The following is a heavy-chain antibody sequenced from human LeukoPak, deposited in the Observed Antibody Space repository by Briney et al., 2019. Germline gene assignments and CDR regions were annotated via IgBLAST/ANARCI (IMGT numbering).Heavy chain of an antibody. J-gene: IGHJ4*02. CDR1: GFTFGDYA. Sequence: GSLRLSCTASGFTFGDYAMSWVRQAPGKGLEWVGFIRSKAYGGTTEYAASVKGRFTISRDDSKSIAYLQMNSLKTEDTAVYYCTRDWYYYHSSDYYLLFDYWGQGTQVTVSS. V-gene: IGHV3-49*04. D-gene: IGHD3-22*01. CDR2: IRSKAYGGTT. CDR3: TRDWYYYHSSDYYLLFDY.